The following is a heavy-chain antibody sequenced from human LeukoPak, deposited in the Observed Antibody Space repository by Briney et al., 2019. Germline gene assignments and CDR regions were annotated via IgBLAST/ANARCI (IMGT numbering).Heavy chain of an antibody. V-gene: IGHV3-74*01. D-gene: IGHD5-12*01. J-gene: IGHJ2*01. CDR1: GVTFSKFW. CDR2: INSDGSNT. CDR3: ARAGVRYDWYFDL. Sequence: PGGSLRLSCAASGVTFSKFWMHWVRQAPGKGLVWVSRINSDGSNTTYADSVKGRFTISRDNAKNTLYLQMNSLRVEDTAVYYCARAGVRYDWYFDLWGRGTLVTVSS.